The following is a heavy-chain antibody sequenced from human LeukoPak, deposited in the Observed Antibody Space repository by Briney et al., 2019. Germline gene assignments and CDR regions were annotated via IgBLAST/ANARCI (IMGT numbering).Heavy chain of an antibody. D-gene: IGHD2-15*01. CDR2: INHSGST. CDR1: GGSLSGYY. J-gene: IGHJ6*02. Sequence: PSETLSLTCAVYGGSLSGYYWSWIRQPPGKGLEWIGEINHSGSTNYNPSLKSRVTISIDTSKNQFSLKLSSVTAADTAVYYCARSHRLGYCSGGSCYSAYYYYGMDVWGQGTTVTVSS. V-gene: IGHV4-34*01. CDR3: ARSHRLGYCSGGSCYSAYYYYGMDV.